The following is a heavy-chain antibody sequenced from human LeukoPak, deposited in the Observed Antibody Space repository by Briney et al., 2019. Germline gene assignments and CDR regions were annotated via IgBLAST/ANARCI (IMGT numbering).Heavy chain of an antibody. CDR3: ARDSTYWYDSGSSGPHYFDY. CDR2: SGSGGST. V-gene: IGHV3-23*01. J-gene: IGHJ4*02. CDR1: GITLSNYG. D-gene: IGHD3-10*01. Sequence: GGSLRLSCAVSGITLSNYGMSWVRQAPGKGLEWVAGSGSGGSTNYADSVKGRFTISRDNPKNTLYLQMNSLTVEDTAVYYCARDSTYWYDSGSSGPHYFDYWGQGTLVTVSS.